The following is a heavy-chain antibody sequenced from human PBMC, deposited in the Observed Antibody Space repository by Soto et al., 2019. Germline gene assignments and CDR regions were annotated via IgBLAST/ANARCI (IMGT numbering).Heavy chain of an antibody. CDR2: IFSSGST. V-gene: IGHV4-59*01. CDR3: ARGAQELDY. Sequence: ETLSLTCTVSRDSINTYTWTWIRQPPGKGLEWIGYIFSSGSTNYNPSLQSRLTMSVDTSKNLFSLKLNSVTAADTAVYYCARGAQELDYCGPGTLVT. D-gene: IGHD1-26*01. J-gene: IGHJ4*02. CDR1: RDSINTYT.